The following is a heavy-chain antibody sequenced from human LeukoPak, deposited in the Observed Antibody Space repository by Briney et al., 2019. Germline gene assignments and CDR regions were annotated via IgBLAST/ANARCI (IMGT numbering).Heavy chain of an antibody. Sequence: GGSLRLSCAASGFTFSDYYMTWIRQAPGKGLEWVSYISSSGNTIYYAESVKGRFTISRDNGKNSLYLQMSRLRAEDTAVCYCARDGVKTSVSTRRYYMDVWGKGTTVTVSS. J-gene: IGHJ6*03. CDR3: ARDGVKTSVSTRRYYMDV. CDR1: GFTFSDYY. V-gene: IGHV3-11*04. D-gene: IGHD4-11*01. CDR2: ISSSGNTI.